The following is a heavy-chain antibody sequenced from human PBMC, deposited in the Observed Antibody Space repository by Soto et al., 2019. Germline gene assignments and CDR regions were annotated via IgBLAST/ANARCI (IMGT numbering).Heavy chain of an antibody. CDR1: GYSFAGYW. J-gene: IGHJ4*02. CDR2: IDPSDSQT. D-gene: IGHD3-22*01. Sequence: GESLKISCKGSGYSFAGYWITWVRQKPGKGLEWMGRIDPSDSQTYYSPSLRGHVTISVTKSITTVFLQWSSLRASGTAMYYCARQIYDSDTGPNFQYYFDSWGQGTPVPVSS. V-gene: IGHV5-10-1*01. CDR3: ARQIYDSDTGPNFQYYFDS.